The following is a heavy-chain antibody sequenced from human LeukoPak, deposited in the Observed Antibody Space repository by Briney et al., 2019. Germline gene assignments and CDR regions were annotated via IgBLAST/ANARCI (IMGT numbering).Heavy chain of an antibody. Sequence: RGESLKISCKGSGYSFTSYWIGWVRQMPGKGLEWMGIIYPGDSDTRYSPSFQGQVTISADKSISTAYLQWSSLKASDTAMYYCARQRGIYRDYSDLDYWGQGTLVTVSS. CDR2: IYPGDSDT. J-gene: IGHJ4*02. CDR3: ARQRGIYRDYSDLDY. V-gene: IGHV5-51*01. CDR1: GYSFTSYW. D-gene: IGHD4-17*01.